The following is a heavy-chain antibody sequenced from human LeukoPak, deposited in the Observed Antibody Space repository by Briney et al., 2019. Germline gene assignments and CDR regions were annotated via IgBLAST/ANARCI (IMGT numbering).Heavy chain of an antibody. CDR2: ISYDGSNK. CDR3: AKGYCSSTSCQIRGDAFDI. Sequence: GRSLRLSCAASGFTFSSYGMHWVRQAPGKGLEWVAVISYDGSNKYYADSVKGRFTISRDNSKNTLYLQMNSLRAEDTAVYYCAKGYCSSTSCQIRGDAFDIWGQGTMVTVPS. D-gene: IGHD2-2*01. V-gene: IGHV3-30*18. CDR1: GFTFSSYG. J-gene: IGHJ3*02.